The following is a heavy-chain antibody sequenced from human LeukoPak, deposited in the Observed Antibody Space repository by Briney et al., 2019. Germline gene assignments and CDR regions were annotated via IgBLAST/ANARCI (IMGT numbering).Heavy chain of an antibody. J-gene: IGHJ4*02. V-gene: IGHV3-21*01. Sequence: GGSLRLSCAASGFDFNTYTMNWVRQAPGKGLEWVASIISSSASISYADSMRGRFTISRDNAKKTVYLHMSSVRAEDTAVYYCARDLQEFDSWGQGTLVTVSS. CDR2: IISSSASI. CDR3: ARDLQEFDS. CDR1: GFDFNTYT.